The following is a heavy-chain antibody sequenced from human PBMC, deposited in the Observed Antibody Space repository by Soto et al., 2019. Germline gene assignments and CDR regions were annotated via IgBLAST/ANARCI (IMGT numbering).Heavy chain of an antibody. J-gene: IGHJ5*02. Sequence: SPTLSLTCAISGDSVSSNSAAWNWIRQSPSRGLEWLGRTYYRSKWYNDYAVSVKSRITINPDTSKNQLSLQLNSVTPEDTAVYYCAGGEQQLPRGWFDPWGQGTLVTVSS. D-gene: IGHD6-13*01. CDR3: AGGEQQLPRGWFDP. V-gene: IGHV6-1*01. CDR2: TYYRSKWYN. CDR1: GDSVSSNSAA.